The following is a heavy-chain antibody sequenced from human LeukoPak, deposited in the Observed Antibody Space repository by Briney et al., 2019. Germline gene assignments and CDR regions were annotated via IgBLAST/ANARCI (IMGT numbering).Heavy chain of an antibody. CDR1: GYSFTSYW. CDR3: ARSDDGSYYNY. CDR2: IYPDDSDT. D-gene: IGHD3-10*01. J-gene: IGHJ4*02. V-gene: IGHV5-51*01. Sequence: TGESLKISCKGSGYSFTSYWIGWVRQLPGKGLEWRGIIYPDDSDTRYSPSLEGQVSISADRSISTAYLQWSSLKASDTAMYFCARSDDGSYYNYWGQGTLVTVSS.